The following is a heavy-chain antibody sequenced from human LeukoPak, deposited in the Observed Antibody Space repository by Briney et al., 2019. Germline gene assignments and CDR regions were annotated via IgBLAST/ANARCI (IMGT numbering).Heavy chain of an antibody. CDR2: IYYSGST. V-gene: IGHV4-59*01. CDR3: ARGGSDYYGSGSYSYFDY. D-gene: IGHD3-10*01. J-gene: IGHJ4*02. Sequence: SETLSLTCTVSGGSISSYYWSWIRQPPGKGLEWIGYIYYSGSTNYNPSLKSRVTISVDTSKNQFSLKLSSVTAADTAVYYCARGGSDYYGSGSYSYFDYWGQGTLVTVSS. CDR1: GGSISSYY.